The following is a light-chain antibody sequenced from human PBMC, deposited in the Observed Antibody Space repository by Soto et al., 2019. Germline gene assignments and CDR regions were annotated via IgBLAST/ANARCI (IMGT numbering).Light chain of an antibody. J-gene: IGLJ2*01. CDR3: QVWDGTSDPVV. Sequence: SYELTQPPSVSVAPGQTARIACGGNNIGYRNVHWYQQKAGQAPVLVVYDDSDRPSGIPERISGSKSGNTAALTISRVEAGDEADYYCQVWDGTSDPVVFGGGTQLTV. V-gene: IGLV3-21*02. CDR1: NIGYRN. CDR2: DDS.